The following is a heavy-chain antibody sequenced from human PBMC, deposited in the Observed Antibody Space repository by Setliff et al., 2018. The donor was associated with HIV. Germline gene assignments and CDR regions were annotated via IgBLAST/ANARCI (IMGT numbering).Heavy chain of an antibody. CDR3: AKDPRAAVATICDY. Sequence: SETLSLTCAVYGGSFSGYYWSWIRQPPGKGLEWIGEINHSGSTNYNPSLKSRVTISLDTSKNQFSLKLSSVTAADTAVYYCAKDPRAAVATICDYWGQGTLVTVSS. V-gene: IGHV4-34*01. CDR2: INHSGST. J-gene: IGHJ4*02. D-gene: IGHD5-12*01. CDR1: GGSFSGYY.